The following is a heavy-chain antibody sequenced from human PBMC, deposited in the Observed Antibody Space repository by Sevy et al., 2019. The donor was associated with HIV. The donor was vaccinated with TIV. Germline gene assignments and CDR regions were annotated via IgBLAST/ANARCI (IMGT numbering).Heavy chain of an antibody. CDR2: IQYDGNNR. Sequence: GGSLRLSCAASQFTFSHYGMHWVRQAPGKGLEWVAFIQYDGNNRYYADSVKGRFTISRDNSRNTLYLQMNSLRSEDTAIYYCAKNTAAAGTRGFHYWGHGTLVTVSS. J-gene: IGHJ4*01. V-gene: IGHV3-30*02. CDR3: AKNTAAAGTRGFHY. D-gene: IGHD6-13*01. CDR1: QFTFSHYG.